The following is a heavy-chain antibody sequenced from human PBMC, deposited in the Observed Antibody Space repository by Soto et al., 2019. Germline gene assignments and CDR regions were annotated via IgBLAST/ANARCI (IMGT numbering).Heavy chain of an antibody. V-gene: IGHV1-3*01. CDR3: ANRSPKGYYYGMDV. D-gene: IGHD3-10*01. CDR1: GYTFTRYA. Sequence: ASVKVSCKASGYTFTRYAMHWVRQATGQRLEWMGWINAGNGNTKYSQKFQGRVTITRDTSASTAYMELSSLRSEDTAVYYCANRSPKGYYYGMDVWGQGTTVTVSS. J-gene: IGHJ6*02. CDR2: INAGNGNT.